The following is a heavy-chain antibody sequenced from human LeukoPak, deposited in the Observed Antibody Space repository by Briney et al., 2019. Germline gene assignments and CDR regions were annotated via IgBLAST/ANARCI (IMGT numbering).Heavy chain of an antibody. V-gene: IGHV4-61*01. CDR2: LYYSGST. Sequence: PSETLSLTCTVSGGSVSNGNYYWSWIRQPPGKGLEWIGYLYYSGSTNYNPSLKSRVTISIDTSKNQFSLKLSSATAADTAVYYCARDRVGGYDYAYFDLWGRGTLVTVSS. D-gene: IGHD5-12*01. J-gene: IGHJ2*01. CDR1: GGSVSNGNYY. CDR3: ARDRVGGYDYAYFDL.